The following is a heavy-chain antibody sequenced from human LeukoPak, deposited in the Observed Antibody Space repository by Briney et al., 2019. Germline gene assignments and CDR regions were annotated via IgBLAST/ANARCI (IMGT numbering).Heavy chain of an antibody. CDR3: ARTIGIAARADY. D-gene: IGHD6-6*01. V-gene: IGHV7-4-1*02. CDR2: ININTANP. J-gene: IGHJ4*02. CDR1: GFTFTIYA. Sequence: ASVTVPCTASGFTFTIYAINWVRQAPGQGLEWMGWININTANPTYAQGFTGRFVFSLDTSVSTAYLQISSLKAEDTAVCYCARTIGIAARADYWGQGTLVTVSS.